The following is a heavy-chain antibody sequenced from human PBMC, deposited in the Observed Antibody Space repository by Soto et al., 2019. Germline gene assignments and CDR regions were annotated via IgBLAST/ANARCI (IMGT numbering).Heavy chain of an antibody. Sequence: ASVKVSCKASGYTFTSYGISWVRQAPGQGLEWMGWISAYNGNTNYAQKLQGRVTMTTDTSTSTAYMELRSLRSDDTAVYYCARDWRSFGDTAMVSSDYWGQGTLVTVSS. CDR1: GYTFTSYG. D-gene: IGHD5-18*01. CDR2: ISAYNGNT. CDR3: ARDWRSFGDTAMVSSDY. J-gene: IGHJ4*02. V-gene: IGHV1-18*01.